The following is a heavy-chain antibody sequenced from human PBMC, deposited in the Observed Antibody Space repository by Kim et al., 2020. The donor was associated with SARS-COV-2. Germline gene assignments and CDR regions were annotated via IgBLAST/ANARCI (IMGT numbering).Heavy chain of an antibody. V-gene: IGHV4-34*01. Sequence: SETLSLTCAVYGGSFSGYYWSWIRQPPGKGLEWIGEINHSGSTNYNPSLKSRVTISVYTSKHQFSLKLSSVTAADTAVYYCARGPYLNVLLWFGELNSWFEPWGQGTLVTVSS. CDR3: ARGPYLNVLLWFGELNSWFEP. D-gene: IGHD3-10*01. CDR2: INHSGST. J-gene: IGHJ5*02. CDR1: GGSFSGYY.